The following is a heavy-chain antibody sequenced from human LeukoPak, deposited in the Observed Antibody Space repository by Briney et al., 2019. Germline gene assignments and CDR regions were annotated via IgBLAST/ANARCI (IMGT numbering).Heavy chain of an antibody. J-gene: IGHJ4*02. CDR1: GFTFSNYA. V-gene: IGHV3-23*01. CDR2: ISGSGDTT. CDR3: ANPRRAG. Sequence: PGGSLRLSCTASGFTFSNYAMNWVRQAPGKGLEWVSAISGSGDTTYYADSVKGRFTISRDNSKNTLYLQMNSLRAEDTAVYYCANPRRAGWGQGTLVTVSS.